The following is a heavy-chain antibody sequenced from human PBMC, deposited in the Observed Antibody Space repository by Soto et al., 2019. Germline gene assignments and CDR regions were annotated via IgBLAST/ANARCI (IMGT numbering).Heavy chain of an antibody. D-gene: IGHD3-10*01. Sequence: QVQLVQSGAEVRKPGASVKVSCKASGYTFSTSGMSWLRQAPGQGLEWMGWISTYNGDTNDAPKFQDRVTMTSYTSTSTVYMELRSLTSDYTPVYYCSRAGASQYYYYGMDVWGQGTRVTVSS. CDR2: ISTYNGDT. J-gene: IGHJ6*02. V-gene: IGHV1-18*01. CDR1: GYTFSTSG. CDR3: SRAGASQYYYYGMDV.